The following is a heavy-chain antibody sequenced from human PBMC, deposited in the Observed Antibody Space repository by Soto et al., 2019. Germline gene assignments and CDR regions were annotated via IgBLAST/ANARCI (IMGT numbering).Heavy chain of an antibody. Sequence: PVGSLRLSFAASGFTFSSYAMHWVRQAPGKGLEWVAVISYDGSNKYYADSVKGRFTISRDNSKNTLYLKMSSLRAEDTAVYYCARDTATAYYYYGMDVWGQGTTVTVSS. J-gene: IGHJ6*02. CDR3: ARDTATAYYYYGMDV. CDR2: ISYDGSNK. V-gene: IGHV3-30-3*01. CDR1: GFTFSSYA. D-gene: IGHD2-15*01.